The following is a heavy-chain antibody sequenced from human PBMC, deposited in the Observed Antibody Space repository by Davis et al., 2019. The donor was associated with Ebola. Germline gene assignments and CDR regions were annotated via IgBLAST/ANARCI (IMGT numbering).Heavy chain of an antibody. CDR3: ATLGTKVTTFLFDR. CDR2: IYYRGSA. D-gene: IGHD2-21*02. V-gene: IGHV4-59*01. CDR1: GGSISNYY. Sequence: MPSETLSLTCTVSGGSISNYYWSWIRQPPGTGLEWIGYIYYRGSANYNPALKSRVTMSLDTSKNQLSLKLSAVTAADTAMYYCATLGTKVTTFLFDRWGQGSLVTVSS. J-gene: IGHJ4*02.